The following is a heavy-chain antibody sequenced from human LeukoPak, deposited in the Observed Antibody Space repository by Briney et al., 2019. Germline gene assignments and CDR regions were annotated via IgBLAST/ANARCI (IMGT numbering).Heavy chain of an antibody. Sequence: ASVKVSCKASGGTFSSYAISWVRQAPGQGLEWMGRIIPILGIANYAQKFQGRVTITADKSTSTAYMELRSLRSDDTAVYYCARDGGNGEFDYWGQGTLVTVSS. CDR2: IIPILGIA. CDR1: GGTFSSYA. J-gene: IGHJ4*02. V-gene: IGHV1-69*04. CDR3: ARDGGNGEFDY. D-gene: IGHD4-23*01.